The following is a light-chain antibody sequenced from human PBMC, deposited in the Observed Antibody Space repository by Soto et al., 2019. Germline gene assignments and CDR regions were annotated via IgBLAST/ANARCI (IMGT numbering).Light chain of an antibody. J-gene: IGKJ2*01. CDR2: VAS. CDR3: QQSYSTPYT. V-gene: IGKV1-39*01. Sequence: DIKMTQSPSSLSASVGDRVTITCRASQSISNNLDWYQQKPGEAPKLLIYVASTMQSGVPSRFSGSDSGTEYTLTISSLQPDDVVTYYCQQSYSTPYTFGQGTKLEIK. CDR1: QSISNN.